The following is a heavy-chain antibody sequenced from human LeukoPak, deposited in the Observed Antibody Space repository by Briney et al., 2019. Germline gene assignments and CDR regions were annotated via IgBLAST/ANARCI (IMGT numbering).Heavy chain of an antibody. CDR1: GYTFTSYY. Sequence: GASVKVSCKASGYTFTSYYMHWVRQAPGQGLEWMGIINPSGGSTSYAQKFQGRVTMTRDMSTSTVYMELNSLRAEDTAVYYCAKLLYYYDSSQPYWGQGTLVTVSS. J-gene: IGHJ4*02. V-gene: IGHV1-46*01. CDR3: AKLLYYYDSSQPY. D-gene: IGHD3-22*01. CDR2: INPSGGST.